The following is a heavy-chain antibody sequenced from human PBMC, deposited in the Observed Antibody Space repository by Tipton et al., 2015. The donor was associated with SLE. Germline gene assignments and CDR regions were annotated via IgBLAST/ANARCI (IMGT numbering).Heavy chain of an antibody. J-gene: IGHJ5*02. CDR1: GYTFTSYC. CDR2: IDPSGAST. D-gene: IGHD4-17*01. V-gene: IGHV1-46*01. Sequence: QVQLVQSGAEVKKPGASVKVSCKASGYTFTSYCMHWVRQAPGRGLEWMGMIDPSGASTNYAPRFQGRVTMTRDTSTSTVYMELSSLRSDDTAVYYCARGGERVTTVTSYNWFDPWGQGTLVTVSS. CDR3: ARGGERVTTVTSYNWFDP.